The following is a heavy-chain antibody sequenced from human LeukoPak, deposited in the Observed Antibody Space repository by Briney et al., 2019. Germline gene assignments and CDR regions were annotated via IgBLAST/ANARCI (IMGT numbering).Heavy chain of an antibody. CDR2: INHSGST. CDR1: GGSFSGYY. Sequence: SETLSLTCAVCGGSFSGYYWSWIRQPPGKGLEWIGEINHSGSTNYNPSLKSRVTISVDTSKNRFSLKLSSVTAADTAVYYCARLRYSSGSLTDWGQGTLVTVSS. V-gene: IGHV4-34*01. CDR3: ARLRYSSGSLTD. J-gene: IGHJ4*02. D-gene: IGHD6-19*01.